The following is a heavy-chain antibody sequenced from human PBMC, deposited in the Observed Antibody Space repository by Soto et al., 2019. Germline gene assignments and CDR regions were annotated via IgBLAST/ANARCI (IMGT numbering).Heavy chain of an antibody. Sequence: GASVKVSCKASGYTFTSYGMNWVRQAPGRGLEWMGWINPGNGNTKYSQKFQGRVIIERDTSASTVYMELSNLRSEDTAVYYCARGALYNYDSSGYTMADYWGQGTLVTVSS. CDR3: ARGALYNYDSSGYTMADY. V-gene: IGHV1-3*01. D-gene: IGHD3-22*01. J-gene: IGHJ4*02. CDR1: GYTFTSYG. CDR2: INPGNGNT.